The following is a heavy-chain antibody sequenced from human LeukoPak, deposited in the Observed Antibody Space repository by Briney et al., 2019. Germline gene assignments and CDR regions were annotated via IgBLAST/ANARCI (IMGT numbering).Heavy chain of an antibody. CDR2: ISSSGSTI. J-gene: IGHJ4*02. CDR3: ARDREDSWYDY. CDR1: GFTFSSYE. Sequence: GGSLRLSCAASGFTFSSYEMNWVCQAPGKGLEWVSYISSSGSTIYYADSVKGRFTISRDNAKNSLYLQMNSLRAEDTAVYYCARDREDSWYDYWGQGTLVTVSS. D-gene: IGHD6-13*01. V-gene: IGHV3-48*03.